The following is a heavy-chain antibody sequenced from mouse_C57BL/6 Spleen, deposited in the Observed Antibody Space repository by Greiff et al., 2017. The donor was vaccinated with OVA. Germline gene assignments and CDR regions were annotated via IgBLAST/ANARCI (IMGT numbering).Heavy chain of an antibody. J-gene: IGHJ4*01. Sequence: EVKLVESGGGLVQPKGSLKLSCAASGFSFNTYAMNWVRQAPGTGLEWVARIRSKSNNYATYSADSVKDRFTISRDDSESMLYLKMNNLKTEDTAMYYCVRHSYGSRDYAMDYWGQGTSVTVSS. D-gene: IGHD1-1*01. CDR3: VRHSYGSRDYAMDY. V-gene: IGHV10-1*01. CDR2: IRSKSNNYAT. CDR1: GFSFNTYA.